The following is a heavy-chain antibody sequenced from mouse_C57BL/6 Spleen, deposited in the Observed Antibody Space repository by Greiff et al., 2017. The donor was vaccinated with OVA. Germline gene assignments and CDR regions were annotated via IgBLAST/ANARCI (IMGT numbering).Heavy chain of an antibody. V-gene: IGHV1-50*01. D-gene: IGHD2-5*01. CDR3: ARRGYSNLYYYAMDD. Sequence: QVQLQQPGAELVKPGASVKLSCKASGYTFTSYWMQWVKQRPGQGLEWIGEIDPSDSYTNYNQKFKGKATLTVDTSSSTAYMQLSILTSEDSAVDYCARRGYSNLYYYAMDDWGQGTSVTVSS. J-gene: IGHJ4*01. CDR1: GYTFTSYW. CDR2: IDPSDSYT.